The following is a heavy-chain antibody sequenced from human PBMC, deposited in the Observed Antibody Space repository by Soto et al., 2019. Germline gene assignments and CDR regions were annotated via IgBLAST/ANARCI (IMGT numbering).Heavy chain of an antibody. CDR3: AKDRGWSRADLEY. CDR1: GFNFSSFG. V-gene: IGHV3-30*18. Sequence: QVQLVESGGGVVQPGSSLRLSCAASGFNFSSFGMHWVRQAPGKGLEWVALMSYDGSSKYYQDSLKGRFTISRDKCKNTLYLQMSSLRVEDTAVYYCAKDRGWSRADLEYWGQGTLVTVSS. D-gene: IGHD1-26*01. CDR2: MSYDGSSK. J-gene: IGHJ4*02.